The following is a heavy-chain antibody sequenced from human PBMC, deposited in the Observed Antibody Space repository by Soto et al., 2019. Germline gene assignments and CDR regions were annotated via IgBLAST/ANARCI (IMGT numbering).Heavy chain of an antibody. Sequence: SGPTLVNPTQTLTLTCTFSGFSLSTSGMCVSWIRQPPGKALEWLALIDWDDDKYYSTSLKTRLTISKDTSKNQVVLTMTNMDPVDTATYYCARTIDTAIETYYGMDVWGQGTTVTVSS. J-gene: IGHJ6*02. CDR3: ARTIDTAIETYYGMDV. D-gene: IGHD5-18*01. CDR2: IDWDDDK. CDR1: GFSLSTSGMC. V-gene: IGHV2-70*01.